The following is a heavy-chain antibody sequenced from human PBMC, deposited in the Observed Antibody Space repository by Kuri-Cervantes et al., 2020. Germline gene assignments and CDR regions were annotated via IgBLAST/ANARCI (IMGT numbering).Heavy chain of an antibody. Sequence: ASVKVSCKASGYTFTSYDINWVRQATGQGLEWMGWINPNSGGTNYAQKFQGRVTMTRDTSISTAYMELSRLRSDDTAVYYCARRYTSYGYPIDDYWGQGTLVTVSS. CDR1: GYTFTSYD. CDR2: INPNSGGT. CDR3: ARRYTSYGYPIDDY. D-gene: IGHD5-18*01. V-gene: IGHV1-2*02. J-gene: IGHJ4*02.